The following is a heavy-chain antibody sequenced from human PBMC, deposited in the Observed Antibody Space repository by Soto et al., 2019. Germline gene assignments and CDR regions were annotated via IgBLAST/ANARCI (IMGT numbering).Heavy chain of an antibody. CDR2: ISGSGGST. CDR3: AKQKGVTAAPFDY. CDR1: GFTFSSYA. D-gene: IGHD2-2*01. Sequence: EVQLLESGGGLVQPGGSLRLSCAASGFTFSSYAMSWVRQAPGKGLEWVSAISGSGGSTYYADSVKGRFTISRDNSKNTLCQQMNSRRAEDMAVYYCAKQKGVTAAPFDYWGHGTLVTVSS. J-gene: IGHJ4*01. V-gene: IGHV3-23*01.